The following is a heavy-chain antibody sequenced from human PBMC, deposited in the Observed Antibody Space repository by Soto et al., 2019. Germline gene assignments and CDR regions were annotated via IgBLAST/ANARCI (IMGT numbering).Heavy chain of an antibody. V-gene: IGHV3-15*01. J-gene: IGHJ3*02. CDR1: GFTFSNAW. Sequence: GGSLRLYCAASGFTFSNAWMSWVRQAPGKGLEWVGRIKSKTDGGTTDYAAPVKGRFTISRDDSKNTLYLQMNSLKTDDTAVYYCTTDPAPLTGSKDAVDIWGQGTMVTVSS. CDR3: TTDPAPLTGSKDAVDI. D-gene: IGHD1-20*01. CDR2: IKSKTDGGTT.